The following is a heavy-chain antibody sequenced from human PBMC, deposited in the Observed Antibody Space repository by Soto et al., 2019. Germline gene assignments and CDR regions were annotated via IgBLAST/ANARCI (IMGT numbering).Heavy chain of an antibody. J-gene: IGHJ1*01. V-gene: IGHV1-24*01. D-gene: IGHD6-19*01. CDR3: AKVQQWLAEYFQH. CDR2: FDPEDGET. CDR1: GYTLTELS. Sequence: GASVKVSCKVSGYTLTELSMHWVRQAPGKGLERMGGFDPEDGETIYAQKFQGRVTMTEDTSTDTAYMELSSLRSEDTAVYYCAKVQQWLAEYFQHWGQGTLVTVSS.